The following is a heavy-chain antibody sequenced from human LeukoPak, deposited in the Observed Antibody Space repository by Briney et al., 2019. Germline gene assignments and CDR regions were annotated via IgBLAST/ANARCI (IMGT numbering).Heavy chain of an antibody. CDR2: INAGNGNT. Sequence: ASVKVSCKASGYTFTSYAMHWVRQAPGQRLEWMGWINAGNGNTKYPQKFQGRVTITRDTSASTAYMELSSLRSEDTAVYYCARNLVGKTDFDYWGQGTLVTVSS. CDR1: GYTFTSYA. V-gene: IGHV1-3*01. D-gene: IGHD6-19*01. CDR3: ARNLVGKTDFDY. J-gene: IGHJ4*02.